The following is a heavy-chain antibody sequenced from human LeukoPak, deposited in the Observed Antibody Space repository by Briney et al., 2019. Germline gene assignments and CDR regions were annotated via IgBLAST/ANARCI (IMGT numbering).Heavy chain of an antibody. CDR2: ISGSGGNT. CDR1: GFTFSNYA. CDR3: ARVWRSSGSCLDN. Sequence: GGSLRLSCAASGFTFSNYALSWVRQAPGKGPEWVSAISGSGGNTDYADSVKGRFTISRDNSQSTLYLRMDSLTVEDTAVYYCARVWRSSGSCLDNWGQGILITVSA. V-gene: IGHV3-23*01. J-gene: IGHJ4*02. D-gene: IGHD3-10*01.